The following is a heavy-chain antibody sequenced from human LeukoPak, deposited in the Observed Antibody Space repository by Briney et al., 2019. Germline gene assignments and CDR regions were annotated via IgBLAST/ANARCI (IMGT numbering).Heavy chain of an antibody. V-gene: IGHV3-20*01. CDR2: INWNGGST. CDR1: GFTFDDYG. CDR3: ARVSITMVRGVNYYYYYMDV. D-gene: IGHD3-10*01. Sequence: GGSLRLSCAASGFTFDDYGMSWVRQAPGEGLEWVSGINWNGGSTGYADSVKGRFTISRDNAKNSLYLQMNSLRAEDTALYHCARVSITMVRGVNYYYYYMDVWGKGTTVTISS. J-gene: IGHJ6*03.